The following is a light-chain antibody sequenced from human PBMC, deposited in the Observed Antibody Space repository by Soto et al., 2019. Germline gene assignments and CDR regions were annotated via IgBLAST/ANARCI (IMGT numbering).Light chain of an antibody. J-gene: IGLJ2*01. Sequence: QSVLTQPASVSGSLGQSIAFSCTGTRSDIGSRNSVSWYQHHPGKAPKLMIYDVNIRPSGVSHRFSGSKSGNAASLTISGLQAEDEADYSCASYTAASTMVFGGGTKVTVL. CDR2: DVN. CDR1: RSDIGSRNS. CDR3: ASYTAASTMV. V-gene: IGLV2-14*03.